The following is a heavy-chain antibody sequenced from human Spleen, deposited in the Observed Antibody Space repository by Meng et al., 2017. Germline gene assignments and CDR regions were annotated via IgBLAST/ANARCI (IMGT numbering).Heavy chain of an antibody. D-gene: IGHD6-19*01. J-gene: IGHJ4*02. V-gene: IGHV4/OR15-8*02. CDR1: GGSISMIDW. Sequence: QLQESGPGRVKRAGTLSLHFVVSGGSISMIDWWSSFRQPPGKGLEWIGEIYHGGDTNYNPSLKSRVTIAIDKSKNQFSLKLSSVTAADTAVYYCASWIYSCGWQWGQGALVTVSS. CDR3: ASWIYSCGWQ. CDR2: IYHGGDT.